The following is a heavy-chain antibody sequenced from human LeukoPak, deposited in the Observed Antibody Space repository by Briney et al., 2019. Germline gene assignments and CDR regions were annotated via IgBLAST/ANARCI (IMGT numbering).Heavy chain of an antibody. CDR2: ISYDGSNK. CDR1: GFTFSSYG. V-gene: IGHV3-30*03. J-gene: IGHJ6*02. CDR3: ARPVDTAPWYYGMDV. Sequence: GGSLRLSCAASGFTFSSYGMHWVRQAPGKGLEWVAVISYDGSNKYYADSVKGRFTISRDNSKNTLYLQMNSLRAEDTAVYYCARPVDTAPWYYGMDVWGQGTTVTVSS. D-gene: IGHD5-18*01.